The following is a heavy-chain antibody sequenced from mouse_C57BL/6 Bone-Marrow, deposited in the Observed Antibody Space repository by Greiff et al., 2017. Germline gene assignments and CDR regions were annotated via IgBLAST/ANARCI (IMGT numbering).Heavy chain of an antibody. J-gene: IGHJ2*01. D-gene: IGHD1-1*01. CDR3: TREVYGSSFFDY. V-gene: IGHV1-15*01. CDR2: IDPETGGT. CDR1: GYTFTDYE. Sequence: QVQLQQSGAELVRPGASVTLSCKASGYTFTDYEMHWVKQTPVHGLEWIGAIDPETGGTAYNQKFKGKAILTADKSSSTAYMELRSLTSEDSAVYYCTREVYGSSFFDYWGQGTTLTVSS.